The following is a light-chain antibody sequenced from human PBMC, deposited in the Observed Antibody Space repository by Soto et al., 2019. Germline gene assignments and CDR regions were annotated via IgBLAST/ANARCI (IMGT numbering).Light chain of an antibody. CDR3: QQYGSSPQT. J-gene: IGKJ1*01. Sequence: EIVLTQSPATLSLYLGERATLSCRASQSVSSYLAWYQQKPVQAPRLLIYGASSSATGIPDRFSGSGSGSDFTLTISRLEPEDFAVYYCQQYGSSPQTFGQGTKVDIK. V-gene: IGKV3-20*01. CDR2: GAS. CDR1: QSVSSY.